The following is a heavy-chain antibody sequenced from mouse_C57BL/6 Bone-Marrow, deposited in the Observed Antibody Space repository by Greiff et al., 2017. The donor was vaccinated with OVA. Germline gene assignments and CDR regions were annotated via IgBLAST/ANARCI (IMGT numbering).Heavy chain of an antibody. CDR3: TSYGNFDD. V-gene: IGHV14-4*01. CDR1: GFNIKDDY. D-gene: IGHD2-1*01. Sequence: VQLQQSGAELVRPGASVKLSCTASGFNIKDDYMHWVKQRPEQGLEWIGWIDPENGDTESASKFQGKATITADTSSNTAYLQLSSLTSEDTAVYYCTSYGNFDDWGQGTTLTVSS. J-gene: IGHJ2*01. CDR2: IDPENGDT.